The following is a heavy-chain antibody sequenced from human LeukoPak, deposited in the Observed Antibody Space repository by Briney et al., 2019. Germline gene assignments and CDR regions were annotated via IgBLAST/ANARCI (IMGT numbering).Heavy chain of an antibody. CDR2: ISYDGSNK. Sequence: GGSLRLSCAASGFTFSSYAMHWVRQAPGKGLEWVAVISYDGSNKYYADSVKGRFTISRDNSKSTLYLQMNSLRAEDTAVYYCAKDPTVTTGFFDYWGQGTLVTVSS. D-gene: IGHD4-11*01. V-gene: IGHV3-30-3*01. CDR3: AKDPTVTTGFFDY. CDR1: GFTFSSYA. J-gene: IGHJ4*02.